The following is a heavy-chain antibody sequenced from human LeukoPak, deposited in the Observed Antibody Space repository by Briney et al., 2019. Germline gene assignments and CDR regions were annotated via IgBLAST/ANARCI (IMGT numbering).Heavy chain of an antibody. CDR2: IGSSGSYI. CDR1: GFTFSSYH. V-gene: IGHV3-21*01. CDR3: ARAYGSGNYFDD. Sequence: GGSLRLSCEVSGFTFSSYHMNWVRQAPGKGLEWVSSIGSSGSYIYYADSLTGRFTISRDNSKNTLYLQMGSLRAEDMAVYYCARAYGSGNYFDDWGQGTLVTVSS. J-gene: IGHJ4*02. D-gene: IGHD3-10*01.